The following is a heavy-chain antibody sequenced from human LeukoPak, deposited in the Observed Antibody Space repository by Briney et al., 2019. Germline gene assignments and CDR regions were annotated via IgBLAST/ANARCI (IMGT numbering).Heavy chain of an antibody. CDR2: IYHSGST. V-gene: IGHV4-38-2*02. CDR3: ARHKDYYYSYMDV. Sequence: SETLSLTCTVSGYSISSGYYWGWIRQPPGRGLDWIGSIYHSGSTYYNPSLTSRVTISVDTSKNQFSLKLSSVTAADTAVYYCARHKDYYYSYMDVWGKGTTVTISS. J-gene: IGHJ6*03. CDR1: GYSISSGYY.